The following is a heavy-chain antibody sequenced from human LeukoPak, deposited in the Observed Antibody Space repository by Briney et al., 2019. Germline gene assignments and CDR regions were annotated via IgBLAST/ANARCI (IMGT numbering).Heavy chain of an antibody. CDR1: GYAFASYL. V-gene: IGHV5-51*01. CDR2: IYPADSET. J-gene: IGHJ4*02. CDR3: ARFEVNYEDNRSIYYFDY. D-gene: IGHD3-3*01. Sequence: GESLKISCRVSGYAFASYLIGWVRQVPGKGLEWMGIIYPADSETKSSPSFQGQVTFSADKSINTAYLQWTSLKASDTAMYYCARFEVNYEDNRSIYYFDYWGQGTLVTVSS.